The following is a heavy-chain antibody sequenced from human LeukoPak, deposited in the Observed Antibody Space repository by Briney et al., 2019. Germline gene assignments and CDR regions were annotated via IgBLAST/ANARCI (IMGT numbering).Heavy chain of an antibody. Sequence: GASLRLSCAASGFTFSSYAMSWVRQAPGKGLEWVSAISGSGGSTYYADSVKGRFTISRDNSKNTLYLQMNSLRAEDTAVYYCARDYHRTGDFDYWGQGTLVTVSS. CDR3: ARDYHRTGDFDY. CDR2: ISGSGGST. V-gene: IGHV3-23*01. D-gene: IGHD1-1*01. CDR1: GFTFSSYA. J-gene: IGHJ4*02.